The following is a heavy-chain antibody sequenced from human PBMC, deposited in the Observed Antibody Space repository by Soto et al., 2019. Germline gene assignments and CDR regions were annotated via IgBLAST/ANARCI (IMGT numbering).Heavy chain of an antibody. CDR2: ISGSGGST. D-gene: IGHD6-19*01. Sequence: PVGSLRLSCAASRFTFSSYAMSWVRQAPGKGLEWVSAISGSGGSTYYADSVKGRFTISRDNSKNTLYLQMNSLRAEDTAVYYCAKGPYSSGWYYFDYWGQGTLVTVSS. V-gene: IGHV3-23*01. CDR3: AKGPYSSGWYYFDY. CDR1: RFTFSSYA. J-gene: IGHJ4*02.